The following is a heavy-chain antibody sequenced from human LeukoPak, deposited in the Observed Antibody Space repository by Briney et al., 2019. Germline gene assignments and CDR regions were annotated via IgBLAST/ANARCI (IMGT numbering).Heavy chain of an antibody. D-gene: IGHD5-12*01. CDR2: IDWDDDK. Sequence: KESGPALVKPTQTLTLTCIFSGFSLSTSGMRVSWIRQPPGKALEWLARIDWDDDKFYSTSLKTRLTISKDTSKNQVVLTMTNMDPVDTATYYCARNVATMRGWDAFDIWGQGTMVTVSS. V-gene: IGHV2-70*04. J-gene: IGHJ3*02. CDR1: GFSLSTSGMR. CDR3: ARNVATMRGWDAFDI.